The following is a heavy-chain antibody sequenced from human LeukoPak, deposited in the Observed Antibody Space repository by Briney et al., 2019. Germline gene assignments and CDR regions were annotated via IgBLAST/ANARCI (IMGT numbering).Heavy chain of an antibody. CDR1: GYTFTRYD. D-gene: IGHD4-17*01. Sequence: ASVKVSFRGSGYTFTRYDINWVRQAPGQGLEGMGWMNPNSGNTGYTQKFQGRVNITRNTSISTAYMELSSLRSQDTAVYYCARARFTTVPIRLAAYYYYCMDVWGKGTTVTVSS. J-gene: IGHJ6*03. CDR2: MNPNSGNT. CDR3: ARARFTTVPIRLAAYYYYCMDV. V-gene: IGHV1-8*03.